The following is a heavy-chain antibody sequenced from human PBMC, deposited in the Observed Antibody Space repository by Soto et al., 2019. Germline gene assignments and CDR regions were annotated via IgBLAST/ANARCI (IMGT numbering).Heavy chain of an antibody. Sequence: SVKVSCKASGGTFSSYAISWVRQAPGQGLEWLGGIIPNFGTANYAQKLQGRVYMTTDTSTKTAYMELRSLRSDDTAMYYCARGGYYDSSGSRNYHYYGMNVWG. CDR3: ARGGYYDSSGSRNYHYYGMNV. J-gene: IGHJ6*02. V-gene: IGHV1-69*05. CDR1: GGTFSSYA. CDR2: IIPNFGTA. D-gene: IGHD3-22*01.